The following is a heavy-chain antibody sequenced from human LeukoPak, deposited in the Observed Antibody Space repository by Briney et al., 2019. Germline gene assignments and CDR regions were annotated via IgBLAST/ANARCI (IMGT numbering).Heavy chain of an antibody. CDR1: GFTFSSYG. V-gene: IGHV3-30*03. Sequence: PGGSLRLSCAASGFTFSSYGMHWVRQAPGKGLEWVAVISYDGSNKYYADSVKGRFTISRDNSKNTLYLQMNSLRAEDTAVYYCARASWLGAGIFQHWGQGTLVTVSS. CDR2: ISYDGSNK. CDR3: ARASWLGAGIFQH. D-gene: IGHD6-19*01. J-gene: IGHJ1*01.